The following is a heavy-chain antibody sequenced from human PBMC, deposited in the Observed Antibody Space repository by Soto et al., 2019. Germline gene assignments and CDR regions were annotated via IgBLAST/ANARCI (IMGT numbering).Heavy chain of an antibody. CDR1: GGTFSSYA. Sequence: GASVKVSCKASGGTFSSYAISWVRQAPGQGLEWMGGIIPIFGTANYAQKLQGRVTITADESTSTAYMELSSLRSEDTAVYYCARALRFTMIVVVITDTYYYYGMDVWGQGTTVTVSS. V-gene: IGHV1-69*13. D-gene: IGHD3-22*01. CDR2: IIPIFGTA. CDR3: ARALRFTMIVVVITDTYYYYGMDV. J-gene: IGHJ6*02.